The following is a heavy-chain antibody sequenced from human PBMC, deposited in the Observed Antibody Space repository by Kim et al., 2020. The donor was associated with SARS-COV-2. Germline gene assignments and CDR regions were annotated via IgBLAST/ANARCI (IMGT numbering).Heavy chain of an antibody. Sequence: SETLSLTCTVSGGSISSGGYYWSWIRQHPGKGLEWIGYIYYSGSTYYNPSLKSRVTISVDTSKNQFSLKLSSVTAADTAVYYCAREGGAARPSGNDYWGQGTLVTVSS. CDR1: GGSISSGGYY. D-gene: IGHD6-6*01. J-gene: IGHJ4*02. V-gene: IGHV4-31*03. CDR3: AREGGAARPSGNDY. CDR2: IYYSGST.